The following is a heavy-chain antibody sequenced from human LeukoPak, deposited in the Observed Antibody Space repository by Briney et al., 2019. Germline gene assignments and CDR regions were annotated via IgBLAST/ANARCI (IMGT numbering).Heavy chain of an antibody. J-gene: IGHJ4*02. D-gene: IGHD5-18*01. CDR2: ISGSGGST. Sequence: GRSLRLSCAASGFTFSSYAMSWVRQAPGKGLEWVSAISGSGGSTYYADSVKGRFTISRDNSKNTLYLQMNSLRAEDTAVYYCAKDQGGYSYGYDFDYWGQGTLVTVSS. V-gene: IGHV3-23*01. CDR1: GFTFSSYA. CDR3: AKDQGGYSYGYDFDY.